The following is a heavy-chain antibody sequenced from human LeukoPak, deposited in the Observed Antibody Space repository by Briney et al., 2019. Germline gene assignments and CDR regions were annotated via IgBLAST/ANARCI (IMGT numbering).Heavy chain of an antibody. D-gene: IGHD6-13*01. CDR1: GYSISSGYY. CDR2: IYHSGST. V-gene: IGHV4-38-2*02. CDR3: ARELAAAGYWYFDL. Sequence: SETLSLTCTVSGYSISSGYYWGWIRQPPGKGLEWIGSIYHSGSTYYNPSLKSRVTISVDTSKNQFSLKLSSVTAADTAVYYCARELAAAGYWYFDLWGRGTLVTVSS. J-gene: IGHJ2*01.